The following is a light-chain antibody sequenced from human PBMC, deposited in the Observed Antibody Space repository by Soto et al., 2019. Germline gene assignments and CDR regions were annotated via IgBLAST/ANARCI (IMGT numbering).Light chain of an antibody. Sequence: DIQMTQSPSTLSASVEERVTNTCRASQSISSWLAWYQQKPGKAPKLLIYKASTLQSGVPSRFSGSGSGTEFTLAISSLQPDDSATYYCQQYNDNWTFGQGTKVDIK. CDR1: QSISSW. J-gene: IGKJ1*01. CDR2: KAS. V-gene: IGKV1-5*03. CDR3: QQYNDNWT.